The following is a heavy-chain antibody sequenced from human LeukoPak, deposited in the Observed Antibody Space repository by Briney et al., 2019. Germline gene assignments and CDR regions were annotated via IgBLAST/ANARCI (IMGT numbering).Heavy chain of an antibody. CDR3: AKDFGDRFYYFDS. J-gene: IGHJ4*02. CDR1: GFTVNTNF. Sequence: GGSLRLSCVASGFTVNTNFMNWVRQAPGKGLEWVSVIYNSGMTYYADFVKGGFIISRDNSKNTLYLQLNSLRVEGTAVYYCAKDFGDRFYYFDSWGQGTLVTVPS. V-gene: IGHV3-53*01. CDR2: IYNSGMT. D-gene: IGHD4-17*01.